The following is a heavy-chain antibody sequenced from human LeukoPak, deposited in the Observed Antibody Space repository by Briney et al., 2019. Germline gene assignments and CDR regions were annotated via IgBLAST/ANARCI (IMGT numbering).Heavy chain of an antibody. Sequence: GRSLRLSCAASGFTFSSYAMHWVRQAPGKGLEYVSAISSDGQTTYYVHSVKGRVTISRDNSNNTLYLQMGSLRPEDMAVYYCARGPGSGSSLYYYYGMDVWGQGTTVAVSS. J-gene: IGHJ6*02. CDR3: ARGPGSGSSLYYYYGMDV. CDR1: GFTFSSYA. V-gene: IGHV3-64*01. D-gene: IGHD3-10*01. CDR2: ISSDGQTT.